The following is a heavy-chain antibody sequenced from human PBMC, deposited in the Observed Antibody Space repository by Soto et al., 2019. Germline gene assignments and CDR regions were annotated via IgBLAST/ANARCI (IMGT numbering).Heavy chain of an antibody. V-gene: IGHV4-31*01. CDR1: GGSISSGGYY. J-gene: IGHJ4*02. Sequence: QVQLQESGPGLVKPSQTLSLTCTVSGGSISSGGYYWSWIRQHPGKGLEWIGYIYYSGSTYYNPYHKSPVTISVATSKNQFSLKLSSVTAADTAVYYCARAHGMLAPEGPALFAYWGQGTLVTVSS. CDR3: ARAHGMLAPEGPALFAY. D-gene: IGHD2-8*01. CDR2: IYYSGST.